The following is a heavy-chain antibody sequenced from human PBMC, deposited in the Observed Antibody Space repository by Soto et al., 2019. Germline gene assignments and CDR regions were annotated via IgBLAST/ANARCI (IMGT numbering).Heavy chain of an antibody. Sequence: ESLKISCKGSGYSFTTYWIGWVHQMPGKGLEWMGIIYPGDSDTRYSPSFQGRFTISRDNAKNSLYLQMNSLRAEDTAVYYCARDGGSGWFYYFDYWGQGTLVTVSS. J-gene: IGHJ4*02. CDR2: IYPGDSDT. CDR1: GYSFTTYW. D-gene: IGHD6-19*01. V-gene: IGHV5-51*07. CDR3: ARDGGSGWFYYFDY.